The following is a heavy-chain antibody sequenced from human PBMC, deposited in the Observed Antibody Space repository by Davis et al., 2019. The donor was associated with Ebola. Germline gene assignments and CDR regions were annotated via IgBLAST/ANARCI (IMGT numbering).Heavy chain of an antibody. CDR3: AKDGARYCSSSTCFTWFDY. CDR1: GFNFEDFG. Sequence: PGRSLRLSCAASGFNFEDFGMSWVRQAPGKGLEWVSGVSWNSAGIGYADSVKGRFPISRDNAKNSLYLQMNSVRAEDMALYYCAKDGARYCSSSTCFTWFDYWGQGTLVTVSS. D-gene: IGHD2-2*02. V-gene: IGHV3-9*03. CDR2: VSWNSAGI. J-gene: IGHJ4*02.